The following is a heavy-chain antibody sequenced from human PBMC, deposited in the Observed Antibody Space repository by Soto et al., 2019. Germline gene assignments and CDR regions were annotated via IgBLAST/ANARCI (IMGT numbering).Heavy chain of an antibody. CDR1: TFIFSNAY. V-gene: IGHV3-15*07. CDR3: ATTYTGSYSFYFDS. D-gene: IGHD1-26*01. CDR2: VRSKADGGTT. Sequence: EVPLMESGGGLVQPGGSLRLSCAASTFIFSNAYINWVRQAPGKGPEWVGRVRSKADGGTTDYAAPVIGRFTISRDNSKNTLYRQMDSLKTEDTAVYYCATTYTGSYSFYFDSWGQGTLVTVSS. J-gene: IGHJ4*02.